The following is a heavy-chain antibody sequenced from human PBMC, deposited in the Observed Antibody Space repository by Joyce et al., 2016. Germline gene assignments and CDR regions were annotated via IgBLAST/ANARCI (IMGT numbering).Heavy chain of an antibody. J-gene: IGHJ5*02. CDR3: ARGRFYGSVTYFHGRWFDP. Sequence: QVRLQQWGAGLLKPSETLSLTCVVYGGSLGGYYWTWISQSPEKGLECIAEINDMATANYNPSLKSRVSISLDTSKKQLSLELRAVTVADTAVYYCARGRFYGSVTYFHGRWFDPWGQGTQVTVSS. CDR2: INDMATA. D-gene: IGHD3-10*01. CDR1: GGSLGGYY. V-gene: IGHV4-34*01.